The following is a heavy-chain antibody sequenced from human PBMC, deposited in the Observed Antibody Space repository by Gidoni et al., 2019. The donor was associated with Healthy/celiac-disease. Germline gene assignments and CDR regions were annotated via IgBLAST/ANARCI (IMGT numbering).Heavy chain of an antibody. CDR1: GFSLSTSGVG. V-gene: IGHV2-5*02. CDR3: AHGLLGYCSSTSCYTFDY. Sequence: QITLKESGPTLVKPTQTLTLTCTFSGFSLSTSGVGVGWIRQPPGKALEWLALIYWDDDKRYSPSLKSRLTSTKDTSKNQVVLTMTNMDPVDTATYYCAHGLLGYCSSTSCYTFDYWGQGTLVTVSS. J-gene: IGHJ4*02. CDR2: IYWDDDK. D-gene: IGHD2-2*02.